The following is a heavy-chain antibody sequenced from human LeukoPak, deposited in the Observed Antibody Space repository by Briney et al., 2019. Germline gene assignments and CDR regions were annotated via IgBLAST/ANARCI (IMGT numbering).Heavy chain of an antibody. J-gene: IGHJ4*02. CDR1: GGSFSDYY. CDR2: INHSGGT. CDR3: ASSRDGFDY. V-gene: IGHV4-34*01. D-gene: IGHD5-24*01. Sequence: SETLSLTCAVYGGSFSDYYWSWIRQPPGKGLEWIGEINHSGGTNCNPSLKSRVTISVDTSKNQFSLKLSSVTAADTAVYYCASSRDGFDYWGQGTLVTVSS.